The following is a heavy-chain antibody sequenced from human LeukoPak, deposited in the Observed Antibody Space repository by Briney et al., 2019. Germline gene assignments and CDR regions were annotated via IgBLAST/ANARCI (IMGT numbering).Heavy chain of an antibody. D-gene: IGHD6-6*01. CDR1: GGTFSSYA. CDR2: IIPILGIA. J-gene: IGHJ6*02. V-gene: IGHV1-69*04. CDR3: VVAARPDYYYGMDV. Sequence: ASVKVSCKASGGTFSSYAISWVRQAPGQGVEWMGRIIPILGIANYAQKFQGRVTITADKSTSTAYMELSSLRSEDTAVYYCVVAARPDYYYGMDVWGQGTTVTVSS.